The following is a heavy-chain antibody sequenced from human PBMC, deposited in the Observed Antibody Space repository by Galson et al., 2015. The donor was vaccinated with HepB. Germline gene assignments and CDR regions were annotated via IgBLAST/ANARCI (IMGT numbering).Heavy chain of an antibody. J-gene: IGHJ6*02. CDR1: GFTFSNYA. CDR3: AREESKDYYYYGMDV. CDR2: ISYDGSNK. Sequence: SLRLSCAASGFTFSNYAMHWVRQAPGKGLEWVAVISYDGSNKYYADSVKGRFTISRDNSKNTLYLQMNSLRAEDTAVYYCAREESKDYYYYGMDVWGQGTTVTVSS. V-gene: IGHV3-30*04.